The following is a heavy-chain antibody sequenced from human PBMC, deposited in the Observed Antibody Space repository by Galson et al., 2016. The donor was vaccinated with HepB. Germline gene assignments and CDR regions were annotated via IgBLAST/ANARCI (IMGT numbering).Heavy chain of an antibody. CDR3: AREGLHLGELSAQFDY. D-gene: IGHD3-16*02. Sequence: SLRLSCAASGFTFSSYEINWVRQAPGKGLEWVSYISSSGSTIYYADSVKGRFTISRDNAKNSLYLQINSLRAEDTAVCYCAREGLHLGELSAQFDYWGQGTLVTVSS. CDR2: ISSSGSTI. V-gene: IGHV3-48*03. J-gene: IGHJ4*02. CDR1: GFTFSSYE.